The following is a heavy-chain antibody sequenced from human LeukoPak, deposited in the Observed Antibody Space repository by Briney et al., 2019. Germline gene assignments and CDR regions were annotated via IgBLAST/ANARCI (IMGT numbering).Heavy chain of an antibody. CDR1: GLNFNDND. CDR2: IWDDGSNK. D-gene: IGHD3-10*01. V-gene: IGHV3-33*06. CDR3: AKERGGQDWDFDL. J-gene: IGHJ2*01. Sequence: GGSLRLSCAASGLNFNDNDMDWVRQAPGKGLEWVAVIWDDGSNKYYAESVKGRFTISRDISKNMLYLQMNSLRVEDTAVYYCAKERGGQDWDFDLWGRGTLVTVSS.